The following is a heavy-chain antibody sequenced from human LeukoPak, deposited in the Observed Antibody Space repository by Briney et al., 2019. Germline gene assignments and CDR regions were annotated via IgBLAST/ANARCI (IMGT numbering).Heavy chain of an antibody. CDR2: IKQDGSEQ. V-gene: IGHV3-7*01. J-gene: IGHJ6*03. Sequence: PGGSLRLSCSASGFTFSSFWMTWVRQAPGKGLNWLPNIKQDGSEQYTADSLKGRFTISRDNDKKLVFLQMNSLRVDDTAVYYCARVGPSYYYYYMDAWGNGTTVIVSS. CDR3: ARVGPSYYYYYMDA. CDR1: GFTFSSFW.